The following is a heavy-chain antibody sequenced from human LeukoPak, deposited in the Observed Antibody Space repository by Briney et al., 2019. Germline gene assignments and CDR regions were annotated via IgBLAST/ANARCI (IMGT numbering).Heavy chain of an antibody. Sequence: GGSLRLSCEASGFTFSSYSMDWVRQAPGKGLEYVSAISNNGDSTHYANSVKGRFTISRDNSKNTLYLQMGSLRAEDMAVYYCARTYYDFWSGYSPFDYWGQGTLVTVSS. CDR1: GFTFSSYS. CDR2: ISNNGDST. V-gene: IGHV3-64*01. CDR3: ARTYYDFWSGYSPFDY. J-gene: IGHJ4*02. D-gene: IGHD3-3*01.